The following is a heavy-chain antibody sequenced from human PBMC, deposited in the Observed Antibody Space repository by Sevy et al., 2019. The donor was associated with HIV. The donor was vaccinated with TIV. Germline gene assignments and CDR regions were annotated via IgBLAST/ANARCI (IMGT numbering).Heavy chain of an antibody. CDR1: GFTFDDYA. CDR3: AKDIGLYCSSTSCYPAFDY. Sequence: GGSLRLSCAASGFTFDDYAMHWVRQAPGKGLEWVSGISWNSGSIGYADSVKGRFTISRDNAKNSLYLQMNSLRAEDTALYYGAKDIGLYCSSTSCYPAFDYWGQGTLVTVSS. V-gene: IGHV3-9*01. CDR2: ISWNSGSI. J-gene: IGHJ4*02. D-gene: IGHD2-2*01.